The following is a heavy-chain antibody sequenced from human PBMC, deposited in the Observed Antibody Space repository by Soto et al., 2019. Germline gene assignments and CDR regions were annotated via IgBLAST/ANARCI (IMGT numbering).Heavy chain of an antibody. J-gene: IGHJ5*02. CDR3: ARDKKAVAGTGNWFDP. V-gene: IGHV3-30-3*01. CDR2: ISYDGSNK. D-gene: IGHD6-19*01. Sequence: GGSLRLSCAASGFTFSSYAMHWVRQAPGKGLEWVAVISYDGSNKYYADSVKGRFTISRDNSKNTLYLQMNSLRAEDTAVYYCARDKKAVAGTGNWFDPWGQGTLVTVSS. CDR1: GFTFSSYA.